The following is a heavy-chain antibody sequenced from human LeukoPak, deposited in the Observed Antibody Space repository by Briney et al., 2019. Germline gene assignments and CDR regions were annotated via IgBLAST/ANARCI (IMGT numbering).Heavy chain of an antibody. CDR3: ARGGPYCSSTSCYGFDY. CDR1: GGSFSGYY. CDR2: INHSGST. Sequence: SETLSLTCAVYGGSFSGYYWGWIRQPPGKGLEWIGEINHSGSTNYNPSLKSRVTISVDTSKNQFSLKLSSVTAADTAVYYCARGGPYCSSTSCYGFDYWGQGTLVTVSS. J-gene: IGHJ4*02. V-gene: IGHV4-34*01. D-gene: IGHD2-2*01.